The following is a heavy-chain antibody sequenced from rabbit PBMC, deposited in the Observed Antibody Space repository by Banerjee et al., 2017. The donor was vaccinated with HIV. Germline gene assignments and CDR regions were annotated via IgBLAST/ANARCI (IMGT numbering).Heavy chain of an antibody. Sequence: QEQLEESGGGLVQPGGSLKLSCKVSGFDFSSYGVSWVRQAPGKGLEWIGYIDPVFDATYYANWVNGRFTISSDNAQNTVDLQMNSLTPADTATYFCARGGSSSGWAFNLWGPGTLVTVS. CDR3: ARGGSSSGWAFNL. J-gene: IGHJ4*01. CDR2: IDPVFDAT. V-gene: IGHV1S8*01. CDR1: GFDFSSYG. D-gene: IGHD4-1*01.